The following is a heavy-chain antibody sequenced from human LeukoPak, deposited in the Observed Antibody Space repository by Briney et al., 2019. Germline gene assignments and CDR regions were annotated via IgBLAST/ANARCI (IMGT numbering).Heavy chain of an antibody. J-gene: IGHJ3*02. CDR1: EFTFTSYE. Sequence: GGSLRLSCAASEFTFTSYELNWVRQAPGKGLEWVSYISSSGNTISYADSVKGRFTISRDNAKNSLYLQVISLRAEDTAVYYCARGPSIAARYDVFDIWGQGTMVTVSS. D-gene: IGHD6-6*01. CDR2: ISSSGNTI. CDR3: ARGPSIAARYDVFDI. V-gene: IGHV3-48*03.